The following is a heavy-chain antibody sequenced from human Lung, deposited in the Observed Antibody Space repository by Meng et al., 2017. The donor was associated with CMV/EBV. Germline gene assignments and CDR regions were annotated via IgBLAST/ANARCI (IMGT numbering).Heavy chain of an antibody. Sequence: GESXKISCAASGFTFSSYEMNWVRQAPGKGLEWVSYISSSGSTIYYADSVKGRFTISRDNAENSLYLQMNSLRAEDTAVYYCAREVLVPAAIRYYYYGMDVWGQGTTVTVSS. CDR2: ISSSGSTI. CDR3: AREVLVPAAIRYYYYGMDV. J-gene: IGHJ6*02. V-gene: IGHV3-48*03. D-gene: IGHD2-2*01. CDR1: GFTFSSYE.